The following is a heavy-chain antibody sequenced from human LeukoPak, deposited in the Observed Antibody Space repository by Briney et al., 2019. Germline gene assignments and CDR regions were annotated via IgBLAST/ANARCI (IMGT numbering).Heavy chain of an antibody. J-gene: IGHJ4*02. D-gene: IGHD3-22*01. CDR3: AKRTYYYDSSGPASPYY. Sequence: GGSLRLSCAASGFTFSSYWMSWVRQAPGKGLEWVAVISYDGSNKYYADSVKGRFTISRDNSKNTLYLQMNSLRAEDTAVYYCAKRTYYYDSSGPASPYYWGQGTLVTVSS. V-gene: IGHV3-30*18. CDR2: ISYDGSNK. CDR1: GFTFSSYW.